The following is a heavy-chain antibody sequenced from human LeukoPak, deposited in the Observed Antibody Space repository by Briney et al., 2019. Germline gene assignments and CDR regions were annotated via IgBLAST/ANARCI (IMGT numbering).Heavy chain of an antibody. CDR2: ISGSGGST. Sequence: GGSLRLSCAASGFTFSSYAMSWVRQAPGKGLEWVSAISGSGGSTYYADSVKGRFTISRDNSKNTLYLQMNSLRAEDTAVYYCASQLEGYDSSGYYYVSPLDYWGQGTLVTVSS. CDR3: ASQLEGYDSSGYYYVSPLDY. CDR1: GFTFSSYA. V-gene: IGHV3-23*01. J-gene: IGHJ4*02. D-gene: IGHD3-22*01.